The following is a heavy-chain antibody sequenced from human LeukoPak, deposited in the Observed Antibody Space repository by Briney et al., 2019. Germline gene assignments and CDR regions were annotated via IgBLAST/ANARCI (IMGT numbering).Heavy chain of an antibody. CDR3: ARGIGMYSSTWYWFDP. V-gene: IGHV4-59*01. CDR2: IYYSGST. J-gene: IGHJ5*02. D-gene: IGHD6-13*01. Sequence: SETLSLTCTVSGDSISSYYWSWIRQPPGKRLEWIGYIYYSGSTNYNPSLKSRVSISVDTSKNQFSLKLSSVTAADTAVYYCARGIGMYSSTWYWFDPWGQGILVTVSS. CDR1: GDSISSYY.